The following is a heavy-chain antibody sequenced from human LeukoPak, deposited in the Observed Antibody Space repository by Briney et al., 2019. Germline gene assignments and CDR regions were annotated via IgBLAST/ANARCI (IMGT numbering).Heavy chain of an antibody. V-gene: IGHV3-43D*03. CDR2: ISWDGGST. D-gene: IGHD1-1*01. CDR3: ARLPQYNNNWHTQIDY. Sequence: QPGGSLRLSCAASGFTFDKYAMHWVRQAPGKGLEGVSLISWDGGSTYYADSVKGRFTISRDNAKNSLYLQMNSLRAEDTAVYYCARLPQYNNNWHTQIDYWGQGTLVTVSS. CDR1: GFTFDKYA. J-gene: IGHJ4*02.